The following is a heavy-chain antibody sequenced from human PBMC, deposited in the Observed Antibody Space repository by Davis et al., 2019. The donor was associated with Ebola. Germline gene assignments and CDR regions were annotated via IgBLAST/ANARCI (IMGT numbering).Heavy chain of an antibody. D-gene: IGHD3-10*01. V-gene: IGHV3-15*01. CDR3: TTDRTSITMVRGVMDHYYYYGMDV. J-gene: IGHJ6*02. CDR1: GFTFSNAW. CDR2: IKSKTDGGTT. Sequence: GESLKISCAASGFTFSNAWMSWVRQAPGKGLEWVGRIKSKTDGGTTDYAAPVKGRFTISRDDSKNTLYLQMNSLKTEDTAVYYCTTDRTSITMVRGVMDHYYYYGMDVWGQGTTVTVSS.